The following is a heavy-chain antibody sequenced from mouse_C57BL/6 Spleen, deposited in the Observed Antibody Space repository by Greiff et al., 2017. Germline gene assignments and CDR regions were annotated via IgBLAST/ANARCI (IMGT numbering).Heavy chain of an antibody. V-gene: IGHV5-4*01. CDR3: ARGDYYGGYAMDY. D-gene: IGHD1-1*02. J-gene: IGHJ4*01. Sequence: VQRVESGGGLVKPGGSLKLSCAASGFTFSSYAMSWVRQTPEKRLEWVATISDGGSYTYYPDNVKGRFTISRDNAKNNLYLQMSHLKSEDTAMYYCARGDYYGGYAMDYWGQGTSVTVSS. CDR1: GFTFSSYA. CDR2: ISDGGSYT.